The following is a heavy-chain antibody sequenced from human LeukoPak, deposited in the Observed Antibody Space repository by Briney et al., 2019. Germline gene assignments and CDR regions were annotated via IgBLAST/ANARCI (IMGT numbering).Heavy chain of an antibody. J-gene: IGHJ6*02. CDR2: IRSKANSYAT. D-gene: IGHD3-10*01. V-gene: IGHV3-73*01. Sequence: GGSLKLSCAASGFTFSGSVMHWVRQASGKGLECVARIRSKANSYATAYAASVKGRFTISRDDSKNTAYLQMNSVKTEDTAVYYCTRHVTLIRGVINYYGMEVWGQGTTVTVSS. CDR1: GFTFSGSV. CDR3: TRHVTLIRGVINYYGMEV.